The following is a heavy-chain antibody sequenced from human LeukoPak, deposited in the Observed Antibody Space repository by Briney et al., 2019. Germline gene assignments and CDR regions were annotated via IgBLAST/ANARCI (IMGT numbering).Heavy chain of an antibody. Sequence: SETLSLTCAVYGGSFSGYYWSWIRQPPGEGLEWIGEINHSGSTNYNPSFKSRVTISVDTSKNQFSLKLSSVTAADTAVHYCARGLKNYYYYMDVWGKGTTVTVSS. J-gene: IGHJ6*03. CDR1: GGSFSGYY. CDR2: INHSGST. V-gene: IGHV4-34*01. CDR3: ARGLKNYYYYMDV.